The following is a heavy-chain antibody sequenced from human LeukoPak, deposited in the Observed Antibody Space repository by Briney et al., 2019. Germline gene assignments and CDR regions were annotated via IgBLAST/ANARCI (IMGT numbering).Heavy chain of an antibody. V-gene: IGHV3-7*01. CDR3: ARGQLELLSDYYYYMDV. D-gene: IGHD1-1*01. CDR1: GFTINNYW. Sequence: PGGSLRLSCAASGFTINNYWMSWVRQAPGKGLEWVANIKQDGSEKYYVDSVKGRFTISRDNAKNSVYLQMNSLRAEDTAVYYCARGQLELLSDYYYYMDVWGKGTTVTVSS. CDR2: IKQDGSEK. J-gene: IGHJ6*03.